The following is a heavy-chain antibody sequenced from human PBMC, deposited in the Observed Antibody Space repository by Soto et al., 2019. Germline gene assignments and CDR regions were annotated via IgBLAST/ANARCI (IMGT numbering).Heavy chain of an antibody. V-gene: IGHV4-59*01. Sequence: SETLSLTCTVSGGSISSYYWSWIRQPPGKGLEWIGYIYYSGSTNFNPSLKSRVTISVDTSKNQFSLKLSSVTAADTAVYYCARTRDFGYFDYWGQGTLVTVSS. J-gene: IGHJ4*02. CDR2: IYYSGST. D-gene: IGHD4-17*01. CDR3: ARTRDFGYFDY. CDR1: GGSISSYY.